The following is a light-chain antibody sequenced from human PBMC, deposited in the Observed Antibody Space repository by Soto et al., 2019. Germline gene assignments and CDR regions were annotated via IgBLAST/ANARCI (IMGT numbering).Light chain of an antibody. J-gene: IGKJ1*01. CDR1: QSDSSSY. CDR2: GAS. V-gene: IGKV3-20*01. Sequence: EIVLTQSPGTLSLSPGERATLSCRASQSDSSSYLAWYQQKPGQAPRLLIYGASSRATGIPVRFSGSGSATDFTLTISRLEPEDFAVYFCQQHGSSPRTFGQGTKVEIK. CDR3: QQHGSSPRT.